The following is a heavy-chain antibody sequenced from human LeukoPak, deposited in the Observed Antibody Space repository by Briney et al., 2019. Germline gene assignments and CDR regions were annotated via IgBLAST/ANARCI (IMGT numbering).Heavy chain of an antibody. CDR2: IYYSGST. CDR1: GGSISSYY. V-gene: IGHV4-59*01. Sequence: SETLSLTCTVSGGSISSYYWSWIRQPPGKGLEWIGYIYYSGSTNYNPSLKSRVTISVDTSKSQFSLKLSSVTAADTAVYYCARAPTKYTAMVMDAFDIWGQGTMVPVSS. J-gene: IGHJ3*02. D-gene: IGHD5-18*01. CDR3: ARAPTKYTAMVMDAFDI.